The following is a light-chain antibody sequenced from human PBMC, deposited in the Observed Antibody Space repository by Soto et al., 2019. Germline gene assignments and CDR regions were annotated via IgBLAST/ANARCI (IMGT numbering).Light chain of an antibody. Sequence: EIVMTQSPATLSVSPGERATRSCRASQSVSSNLAWYQQKRGQAPRLLIYGASTRATGIPARFSGSGSGTEFTLTISSLQSEDFAVYYCQQYNNWPITFGQGTRLEIK. CDR2: GAS. J-gene: IGKJ5*01. V-gene: IGKV3-15*01. CDR3: QQYNNWPIT. CDR1: QSVSSN.